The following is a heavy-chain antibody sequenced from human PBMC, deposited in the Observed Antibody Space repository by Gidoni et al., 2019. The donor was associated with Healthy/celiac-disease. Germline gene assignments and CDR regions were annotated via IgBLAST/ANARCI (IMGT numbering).Heavy chain of an antibody. CDR3: ARSCSSTSCYYYYYMDV. Sequence: VQLQESGPGLVKPSQTLSLTCTVSGGSLSSGSYYWSWIRQPAGKGLEWIGRISTSGSTNDNPSLKSRVTISVETSKNQCSRKLSSVTAADTAVYYCARSCSSTSCYYYYYMDVWGKGTTVTVSS. CDR2: ISTSGST. V-gene: IGHV4-61*02. D-gene: IGHD2-2*01. J-gene: IGHJ6*03. CDR1: GGSLSSGSYY.